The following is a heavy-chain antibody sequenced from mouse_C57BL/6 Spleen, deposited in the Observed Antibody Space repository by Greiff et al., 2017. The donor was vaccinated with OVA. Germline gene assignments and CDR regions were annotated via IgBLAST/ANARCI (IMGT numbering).Heavy chain of an antibody. CDR2: INPNNGGT. Sequence: EVQLQQSGPELVKPGASVKISCKASGYTFTDYYMNWVKQSHGKSLEWIGDINPNNGGTSYNQKFKGKATLTVVKSSSTAYMELRSLTSEDSAVYYCARVGRRAMDYWGQGTSVTVSS. CDR3: ARVGRRAMDY. CDR1: GYTFTDYY. J-gene: IGHJ4*01. V-gene: IGHV1-26*01. D-gene: IGHD4-1*01.